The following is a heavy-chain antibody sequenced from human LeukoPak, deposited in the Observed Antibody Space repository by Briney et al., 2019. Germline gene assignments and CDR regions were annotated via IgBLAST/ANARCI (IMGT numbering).Heavy chain of an antibody. CDR1: GYTFTGYY. CDR3: ARFKKSRPTVKSYWYFDL. CDR2: INPNSGGT. Sequence: GASVKVSCKASGYTFTGYYMHWVRQAPGQGLEWMGWINPNSGGTNYAQKFQGRVTMTRDTSISTAYMELSRLRSDDTAVYYCARFKKSRPTVKSYWYFDLWGRGTLVTVSS. J-gene: IGHJ2*01. D-gene: IGHD4-17*01. V-gene: IGHV1-2*02.